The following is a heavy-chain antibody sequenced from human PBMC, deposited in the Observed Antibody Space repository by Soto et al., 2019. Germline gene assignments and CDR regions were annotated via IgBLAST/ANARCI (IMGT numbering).Heavy chain of an antibody. Sequence: QVQLQESGPGLVKPSQTLSLTCTVSGGSISSGDYYWSWIRQPPGKGLEWIGYIYYSGSTSYNPSLQSRATVPAHTSKNQFSLKLTSVTAADTAVYYCAKALTQTMRDDYWGQGTPVTVSS. CDR1: GGSISSGDYY. V-gene: IGHV4-30-4*01. J-gene: IGHJ4*02. CDR2: IYYSGST. D-gene: IGHD3-22*01. CDR3: AKALTQTMRDDY.